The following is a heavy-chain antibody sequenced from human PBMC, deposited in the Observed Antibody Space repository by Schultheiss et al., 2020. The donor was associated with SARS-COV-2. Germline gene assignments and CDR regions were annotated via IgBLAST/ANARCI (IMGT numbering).Heavy chain of an antibody. J-gene: IGHJ2*01. CDR2: IIPIFGTA. D-gene: IGHD3-3*01. V-gene: IGHV1-69*13. CDR3: ARDRYDFWSGYVSYWYFDL. Sequence: SVKVSCKASGGTFSSYAISWVRQAPGQGLEWMGGIIPIFGTANYAQKFQGRVTITADESTSTAYMELSSLRSEDTAVYYCARDRYDFWSGYVSYWYFDLWGRGTLVTVVL. CDR1: GGTFSSYA.